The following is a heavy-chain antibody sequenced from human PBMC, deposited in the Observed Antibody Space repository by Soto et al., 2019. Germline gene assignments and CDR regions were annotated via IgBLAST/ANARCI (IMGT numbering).Heavy chain of an antibody. CDR1: GYTFTSYG. CDR2: ISAYNGNT. D-gene: IGHD3-10*01. Sequence: ASVKVSCKASGYTFTSYGISWVRQAPGQGLEWMGWISAYNGNTNYAQKLQGRVTMTTDTSTSTAYMELRSLRSDDTAVYYCARGLAGPDPYYYYYGMDVWGQGTTVTVSS. V-gene: IGHV1-18*04. CDR3: ARGLAGPDPYYYYYGMDV. J-gene: IGHJ6*02.